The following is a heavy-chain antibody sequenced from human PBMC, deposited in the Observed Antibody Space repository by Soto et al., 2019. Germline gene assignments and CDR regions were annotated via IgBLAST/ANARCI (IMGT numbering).Heavy chain of an antibody. CDR2: ISGSGGST. Sequence: PGGSLRLSCAASGFTFSSYATSWVRQAPGKGLEWVSAISGSGGSTYYADSVKGRFTISRDNSKNTLCLQMNSLRAEDTAVYYCAKEGLRFLEWLLGDFDYWGQGTLVTVS. J-gene: IGHJ4*02. D-gene: IGHD3-3*01. CDR1: GFTFSSYA. V-gene: IGHV3-23*01. CDR3: AKEGLRFLEWLLGDFDY.